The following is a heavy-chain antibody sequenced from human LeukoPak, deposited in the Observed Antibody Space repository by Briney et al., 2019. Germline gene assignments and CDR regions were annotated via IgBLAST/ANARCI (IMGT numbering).Heavy chain of an antibody. CDR2: IYYSGST. CDR1: GGSISSYY. CDR3: ARGHDYGAFDI. V-gene: IGHV4-59*01. Sequence: SETLSLTCTVSGGSISSYYWSWIRQPPGKGLEWIGYIYYSGSTNYNPSLKSRVTISVDTSKNQFSLKLSSVTAADTAVYYCARGHDYGAFDIWGQGTMVTVSS. J-gene: IGHJ3*02. D-gene: IGHD4-17*01.